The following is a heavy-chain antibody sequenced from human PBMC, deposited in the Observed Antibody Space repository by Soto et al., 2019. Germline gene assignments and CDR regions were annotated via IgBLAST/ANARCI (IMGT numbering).Heavy chain of an antibody. CDR2: ISGSGGST. CDR1: GFTFSSYA. Sequence: EVQLLESGGGLVQPGGSLRLSCAASGFTFSSYAMSWVRQAPGKGLEWVSAISGSGGSTYYADSVKGRFTISRDTSKISLCLQGNSLGAEDTAIYYCAKDLFTIFEGWFAPWGQGTLVTVSS. CDR3: AKDLFTIFEGWFAP. J-gene: IGHJ5*02. V-gene: IGHV3-23*01. D-gene: IGHD3-3*01.